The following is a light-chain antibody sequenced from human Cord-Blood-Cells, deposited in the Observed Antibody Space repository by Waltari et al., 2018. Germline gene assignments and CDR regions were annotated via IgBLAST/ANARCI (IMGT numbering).Light chain of an antibody. J-gene: IGLJ3*02. CDR1: SSDVGGYNY. CDR2: DVS. V-gene: IGLV2-14*01. Sequence: QSALTQPASVSGSPGQSITISCTGTSSDVGGYNYVSWYQQHPSKAPKLMIYDVSNRPSGVSNRLSGSKSGNTASLTISGLQAEDEADYYCSSYTSSSTWVFGGGTKLTVL. CDR3: SSYTSSSTWV.